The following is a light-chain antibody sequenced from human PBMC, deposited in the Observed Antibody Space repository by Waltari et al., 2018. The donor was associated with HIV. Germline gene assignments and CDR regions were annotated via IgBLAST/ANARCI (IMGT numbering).Light chain of an antibody. V-gene: IGLV2-23*02. CDR2: EVT. CDR3: CSYSGGSTFYV. J-gene: IGLJ1*01. CDR1: SSNIGSYDL. Sequence: QSALTQPASVSASPGPSLTIYCNGNSSNIGSYDLVSWYQQYPDQAPKLIIYEVTRRPSGVSLRFSGSKSGNTASLTISGLQTEDEADYYCCSYSGGSTFYVFGSGTKVTVL.